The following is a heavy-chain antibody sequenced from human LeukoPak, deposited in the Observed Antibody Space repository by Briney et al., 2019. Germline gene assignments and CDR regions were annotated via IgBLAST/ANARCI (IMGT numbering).Heavy chain of an antibody. CDR2: ISWNSGSI. CDR3: AKDTAIIAQNAFDI. V-gene: IGHV3-9*01. J-gene: IGHJ3*02. Sequence: PGRSLRLSCAASGLTFDDYAMHWVRQAPGKGLEWVSGISWNSGSIGYADSVKGRFTISRDNAKNSLYLQMNSLRAEDTVLYYCAKDTAIIAQNAFDIWGQGTMVTVSS. CDR1: GLTFDDYA.